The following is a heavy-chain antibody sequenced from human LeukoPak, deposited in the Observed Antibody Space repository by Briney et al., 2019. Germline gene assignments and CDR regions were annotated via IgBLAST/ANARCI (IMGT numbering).Heavy chain of an antibody. V-gene: IGHV3-9*01. CDR3: AKDRGYCSGGSCSHFDY. D-gene: IGHD2-15*01. J-gene: IGHJ4*02. Sequence: PGGSLRLSCAASGFTFDDYAMHWVRQAPGKGLECVSGISWNSGSIGYADSVKGRFTISRDNAKNSLYLQMNSLRAEDTALYYCAKDRGYCSGGSCSHFDYWGQGTLVTVSS. CDR2: ISWNSGSI. CDR1: GFTFDDYA.